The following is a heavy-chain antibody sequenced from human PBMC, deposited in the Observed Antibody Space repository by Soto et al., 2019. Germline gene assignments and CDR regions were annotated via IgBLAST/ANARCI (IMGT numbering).Heavy chain of an antibody. CDR2: INPTSGDT. V-gene: IGHV1-2*02. CDR3: ARHLWQAAFDI. Sequence: VQLVQSGAEMKKPGASVKGSCKASGYPFTGYYMHWVRQAPVRGLEWMGGINPTSGDTNCAQKFQGRVTITRDTSINTAYMERSRLRSDDTAGYFCARHLWQAAFDIWCQGTMVTVSS. D-gene: IGHD3-10*01. CDR1: GYPFTGYY. J-gene: IGHJ3*02.